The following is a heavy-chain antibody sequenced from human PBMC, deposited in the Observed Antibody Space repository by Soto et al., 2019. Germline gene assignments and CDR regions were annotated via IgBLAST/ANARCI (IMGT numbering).Heavy chain of an antibody. V-gene: IGHV1-69*06. D-gene: IGHD2-2*01. J-gene: IGHJ4*02. CDR1: GGTFSSYA. CDR3: ATLASSSTSPRYYFDY. CDR2: IIPIFGTA. Sequence: ASVKVSCKASGGTFSSYAISWVRQAPGQGLEWMGGIIPIFGTANYAQKFQGRVTMTADKSTNTAYMELSSLRSEDTAVYYCATLASSSTSPRYYFDYWGQGTLVTVSS.